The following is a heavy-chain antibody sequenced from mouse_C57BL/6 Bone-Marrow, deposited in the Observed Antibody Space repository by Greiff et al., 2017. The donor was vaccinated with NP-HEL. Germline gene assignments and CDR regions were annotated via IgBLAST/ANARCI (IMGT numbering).Heavy chain of an antibody. D-gene: IGHD2-4*01. Sequence: EVQVVESGGGLVQPGGSLSLSCAASGFTFTDYYMSWVRQPPGKALEWLGFIRNKANGYTTEYSASVKGRFTISRDNSQSILYLQMNALRAEDSATYYCARYPPYDYDDWFAYWGQGTLVTVSA. V-gene: IGHV7-3*01. CDR2: IRNKANGYTT. CDR1: GFTFTDYY. J-gene: IGHJ3*01. CDR3: ARYPPYDYDDWFAY.